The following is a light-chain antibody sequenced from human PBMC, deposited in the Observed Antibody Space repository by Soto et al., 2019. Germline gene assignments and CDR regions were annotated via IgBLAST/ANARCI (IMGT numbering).Light chain of an antibody. CDR3: QHYNNWPPWA. CDR2: GAS. J-gene: IGKJ1*01. V-gene: IGKV3-15*01. CDR1: QSITNN. Sequence: EMVMTQSPASLSVSPGGRATLSCRASQSITNNLAWYQQKPGQAPRLLIYGASARATGIPARFSGSGSETEFTLTISSLQSEDSAVYYCQHYNNWPPWAFGQGTKVEIK.